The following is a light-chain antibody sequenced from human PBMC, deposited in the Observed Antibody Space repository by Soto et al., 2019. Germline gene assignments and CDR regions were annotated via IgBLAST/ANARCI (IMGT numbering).Light chain of an antibody. CDR3: QQYYSTPQT. V-gene: IGKV4-1*01. J-gene: IGKJ1*01. CDR1: QSVLYNSNNKNC. CDR2: WAS. Sequence: DIVMTQSPDSLAVSLGERATINCKSSQSVLYNSNNKNCLAWYQQKPGQPPKLLIYWASTRESGVPDRCSGSGSGTDFTLTISSLQAEDVAVYYCQQYYSTPQTFGQGTKVEIK.